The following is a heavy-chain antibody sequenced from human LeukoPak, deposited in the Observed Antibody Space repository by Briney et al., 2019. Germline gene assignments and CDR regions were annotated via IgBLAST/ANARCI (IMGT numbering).Heavy chain of an antibody. CDR1: GGSFSGYY. J-gene: IGHJ6*02. CDR3: SRALGYKDSSGTPTKVRGVAPTYGIDV. Sequence: PSETLSLTCAVYGGSFSGYYWSWIRQPPGKGLEWIGEINHSGSTNYNPSLKSRVTISVDTSKNQFSLKLSSVTAADTAVYYCSRALGYKDSSGTPTKVRGVAPTYGIDVWGQGTQVTVSS. CDR2: INHSGST. D-gene: IGHD3-10*01. V-gene: IGHV4-34*01.